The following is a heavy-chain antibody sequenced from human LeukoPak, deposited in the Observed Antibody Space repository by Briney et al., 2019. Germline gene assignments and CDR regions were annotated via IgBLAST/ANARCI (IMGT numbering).Heavy chain of an antibody. J-gene: IGHJ4*02. CDR2: NSWDCGTS. CDR3: AKDMSSGTYAAYYFDF. D-gene: IGHD1-26*01. V-gene: IGHV3-43D*03. CDR1: GFKFDDYA. Sequence: PGGSLRLSCVASGFKFDDYAMHWVRQSPGSNLEWVSLNSWDCGTSYYADSVKGRFTISRDNSKNSLYLQMHTLRPEDTALYYCAKDMSSGTYAAYYFDFWGRGTLVTVSS.